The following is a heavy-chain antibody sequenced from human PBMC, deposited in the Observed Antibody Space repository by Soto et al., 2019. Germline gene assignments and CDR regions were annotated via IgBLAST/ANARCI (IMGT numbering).Heavy chain of an antibody. CDR2: IKGDGTNT. V-gene: IGHV3-74*01. J-gene: IGHJ4*02. Sequence: EVQLVESGGGLVQFGGSLRLSCAASGFTFSSYWMHWVRQVPGKGLVWVSRIKGDGTNTGYAGSVKGRLTISRDNVKNVLYPQINSLSAEDTAVYYCARGLSGYYGFCYWGQGSLVTVSS. D-gene: IGHD5-12*01. CDR3: ARGLSGYYGFCY. CDR1: GFTFSSYW.